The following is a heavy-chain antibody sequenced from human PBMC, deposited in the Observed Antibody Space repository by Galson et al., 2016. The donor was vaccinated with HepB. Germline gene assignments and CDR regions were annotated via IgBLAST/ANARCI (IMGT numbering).Heavy chain of an antibody. Sequence: SLRLSCAASGFTFDDYTMHWVRQAPGKGLEWVSLISWDGGGTYYADSVKGRFTISRDNSKNCLYLQMNSLKIEDTAFYYCAKDTQMEYCYSGSCYYYYGMDVWGHGTTVTVS. J-gene: IGHJ6*02. D-gene: IGHD2/OR15-2a*01. CDR3: AKDTQMEYCYSGSCYYYYGMDV. V-gene: IGHV3-43*01. CDR2: ISWDGGGT. CDR1: GFTFDDYT.